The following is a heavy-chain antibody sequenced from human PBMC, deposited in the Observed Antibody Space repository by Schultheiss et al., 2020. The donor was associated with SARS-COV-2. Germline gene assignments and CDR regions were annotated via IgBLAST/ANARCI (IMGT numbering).Heavy chain of an antibody. CDR2: INPNSGGT. J-gene: IGHJ5*02. D-gene: IGHD3-3*01. CDR3: AKEAYREVTIFGVVISGGGDP. CDR1: GYTFTGYY. V-gene: IGHV1-2*04. Sequence: ASVKVSCKASGYTFTGYYMHWVRQAPGQGLEWMGWINPNSGGTNYAQKFQGWVTMTRDTSISTAYMELSRLRSDDTAVYYCAKEAYREVTIFGVVISGGGDPWGQGTLVTVSS.